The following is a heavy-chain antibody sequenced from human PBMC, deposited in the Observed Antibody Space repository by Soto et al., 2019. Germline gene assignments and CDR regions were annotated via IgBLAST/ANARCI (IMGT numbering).Heavy chain of an antibody. D-gene: IGHD5-18*01. CDR1: GLTVSSNY. CDR2: IYSGGST. V-gene: IGHV3-53*01. CDR3: ATGTHYSAKSGYDY. Sequence: PGGSLRLSCVTSGLTVSSNYMSWVRQAPGKGLEWVSIIYSGGSTDYADSVKGRFTISRDNSKNTLHLQMNSLRAEDTAVYYCATGTHYSAKSGYDYWGQGA. J-gene: IGHJ4*02.